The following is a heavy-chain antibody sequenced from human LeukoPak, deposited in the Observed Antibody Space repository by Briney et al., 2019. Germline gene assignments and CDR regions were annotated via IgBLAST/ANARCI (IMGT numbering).Heavy chain of an antibody. CDR2: ISYDGSNK. CDR3: AKGGRDYYGMDV. J-gene: IGHJ6*02. V-gene: IGHV3-30*18. Sequence: GGSLRLSCAASGFTFSSYGMHWVRQAPGKGLEWVAVISYDGSNKYYADSVKGRFTISRDNSKNTLYLQMNSLRAEDTAVYYCAKGGRDYYGMDVWGQGTTVTVSS. CDR1: GFTFSSYG.